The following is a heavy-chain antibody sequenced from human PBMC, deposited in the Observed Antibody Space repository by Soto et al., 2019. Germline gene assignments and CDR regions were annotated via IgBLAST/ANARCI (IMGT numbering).Heavy chain of an antibody. CDR3: AKVGVTYYFDY. V-gene: IGHV3-11*05. J-gene: IGHJ4*02. CDR1: GVTFRDFY. Sequence: QVQLVESGGGLVKPGGSLRLSCSASGVTFRDFYMSWVRQTPGKGLEWVSLISNSGDYTSYAGSVKGRFTISRDNAKNSLHLQMHSLTAEDTAVYYCAKVGVTYYFDYWGQGTLVTVSS. D-gene: IGHD2-8*01. CDR2: ISNSGDYT.